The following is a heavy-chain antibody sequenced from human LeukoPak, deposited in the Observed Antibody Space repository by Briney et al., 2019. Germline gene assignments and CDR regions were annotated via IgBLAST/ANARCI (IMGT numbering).Heavy chain of an antibody. CDR2: IYPGDSDT. CDR3: AGERRVNEKMYYDILTGYYGTNAFDI. V-gene: IGHV5-51*01. J-gene: IGHJ3*02. CDR1: GYSFTSYW. D-gene: IGHD3-9*01. Sequence: GESLKISCQGPGYSFTSYWIGWVRQMPGKGLEWMGIIYPGDSDTRYSPSFQGQVTISADKSISTAYLQWSSLKASDTAMYYCAGERRVNEKMYYDILTGYYGTNAFDIWGQGTMVTVSS.